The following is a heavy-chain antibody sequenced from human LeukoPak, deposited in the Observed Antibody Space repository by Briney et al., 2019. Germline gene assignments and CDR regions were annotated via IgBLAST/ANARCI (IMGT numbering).Heavy chain of an antibody. Sequence: SETLSLTCTVSGGSISSYYWSWIRRPPGKGLEWIGYIYYRGSTNYNPSLKSRVTISVDTSKNQFSLKLSSVTAADTAVYYCARARGGEYFDYWGQGTLVTVSS. CDR1: GGSISSYY. CDR2: IYYRGST. V-gene: IGHV4-59*01. CDR3: ARARGGEYFDY. J-gene: IGHJ4*02. D-gene: IGHD3-10*01.